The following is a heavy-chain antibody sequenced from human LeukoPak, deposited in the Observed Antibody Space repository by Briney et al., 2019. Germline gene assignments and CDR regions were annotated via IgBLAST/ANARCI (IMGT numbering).Heavy chain of an antibody. CDR3: ARRGTSSSWAHFDY. D-gene: IGHD6-13*01. CDR2: IKQDGSEK. J-gene: IGHJ4*02. Sequence: PGGSLRLSCAASGFTSSSHWMTWVRQAPGKGLEGVANIKQDGSEKYYVDSVKGRFTISRDNAKNSLYLQMNSLGVEDTAVYYCARRGTSSSWAHFDYSGQGTLVTVSS. CDR1: GFTSSSHW. V-gene: IGHV3-7*05.